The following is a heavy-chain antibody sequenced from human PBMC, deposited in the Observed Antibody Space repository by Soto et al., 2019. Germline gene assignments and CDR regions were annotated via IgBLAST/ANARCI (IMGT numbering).Heavy chain of an antibody. Sequence: QVQLVQSGAEVKKPGSSVKVSCKASGGTFSSYAISWVRQAPGQGLEWMGGIIPIFGTANYAQKFQGRVTITXXEXTXXAYMELSSLRSEDTAVYYCASPVYGDYVYYYGMDVWGQGTTVTVSS. D-gene: IGHD4-17*01. J-gene: IGHJ6*02. CDR2: IIPIFGTA. CDR3: ASPVYGDYVYYYGMDV. CDR1: GGTFSSYA. V-gene: IGHV1-69*05.